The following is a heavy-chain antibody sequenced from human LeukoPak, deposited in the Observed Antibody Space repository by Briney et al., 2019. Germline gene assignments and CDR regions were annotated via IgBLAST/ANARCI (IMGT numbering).Heavy chain of an antibody. D-gene: IGHD3-9*01. J-gene: IGHJ4*02. V-gene: IGHV3-49*03. CDR3: TRYGYDILTGYVSDY. CDR2: IRSKTYGGTT. Sequence: PGGSLRLPCTTSGFTFGDYAMIWFRQAPGKGLEWVGFIRSKTYGGTTEYAASVKGRFTISRDDSRSIAYLQMNSLKTEDTAVYYCTRYGYDILTGYVSDYWGQGTLVTVSS. CDR1: GFTFGDYA.